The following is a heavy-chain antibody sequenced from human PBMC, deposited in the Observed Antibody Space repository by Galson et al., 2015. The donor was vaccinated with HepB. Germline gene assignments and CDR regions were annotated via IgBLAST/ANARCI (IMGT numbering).Heavy chain of an antibody. Sequence: SVKVSCKASGYTFTGYYMHWVRQAPGQGLEWMGWINPNSGGTNYAQKFQGRVTMTRDTSISTAYMELSRLRSDDTAVYYCAKNVRSVRTPANWFDPWGQGTLVTVSS. CDR2: INPNSGGT. CDR3: AKNVRSVRTPANWFDP. D-gene: IGHD3-3*01. V-gene: IGHV1-2*02. J-gene: IGHJ5*02. CDR1: GYTFTGYY.